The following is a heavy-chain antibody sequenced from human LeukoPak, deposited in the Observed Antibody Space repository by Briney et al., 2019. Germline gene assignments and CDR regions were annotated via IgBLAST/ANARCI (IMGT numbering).Heavy chain of an antibody. J-gene: IGHJ4*02. CDR3: PRQSYASGWNPFDY. V-gene: IGHV3-23*01. CDR1: GFTFSNYA. Sequence: GGSLRLSCADSGFTFSNYAMSWVRQAPGKGLERVSTISGGGITTYYADSAKGRFTISRDNSKKPMFLQMNSLRADDTAVYYCPRQSYASGWNPFDYWGQGILVTVSS. CDR2: ISGGGITT. D-gene: IGHD6-19*01.